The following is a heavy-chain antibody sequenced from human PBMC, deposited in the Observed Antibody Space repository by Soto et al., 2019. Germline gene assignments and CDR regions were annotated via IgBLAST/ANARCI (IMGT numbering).Heavy chain of an antibody. J-gene: IGHJ5*01. CDR2: VSPNSGYT. Sequence: ASVKVSCKASGGTFSSYTISWVRQAPGQGLEWMGWVSPNSGYTVYAQKFQGRITMTRNTSISTAYMELSSLRSEDTAVYFCARAPSTTIRNWFDSWGQGTLVTVSS. CDR1: GGTFSSYT. CDR3: ARAPSTTIRNWFDS. V-gene: IGHV1-8*02. D-gene: IGHD1-26*01.